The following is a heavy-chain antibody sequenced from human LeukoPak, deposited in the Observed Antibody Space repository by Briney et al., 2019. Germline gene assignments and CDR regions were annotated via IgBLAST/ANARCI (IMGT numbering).Heavy chain of an antibody. Sequence: ASVEVSCKASGGTFSSYAISWVRQAPGQGLEWMGWISAYNGNTNYAQKLQGRVTMTTDTSTSTAYMELRSLRSDDTAVYYCARLRASLFDYWGQGTLVTVSS. J-gene: IGHJ4*02. CDR2: ISAYNGNT. V-gene: IGHV1-18*01. CDR1: GGTFSSYA. CDR3: ARLRASLFDY.